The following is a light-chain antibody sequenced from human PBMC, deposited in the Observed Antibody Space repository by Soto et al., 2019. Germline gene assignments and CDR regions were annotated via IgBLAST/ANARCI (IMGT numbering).Light chain of an antibody. CDR3: QQYNDWPRT. CDR2: GGS. V-gene: IGKV3-15*01. Sequence: EVVMTQSPATLSVSPGERATLSCRASQSVRSHLAWYQQKPGQAPSLLIFGGSTRATGVPARFSGSESGTEFTLTISSLQSEDVAVYFCQQYNDWPRTFGGGTKVEIK. CDR1: QSVRSH. J-gene: IGKJ4*01.